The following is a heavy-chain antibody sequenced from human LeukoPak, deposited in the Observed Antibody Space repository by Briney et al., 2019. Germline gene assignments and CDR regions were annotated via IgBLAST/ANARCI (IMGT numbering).Heavy chain of an antibody. D-gene: IGHD3-3*01. Sequence: ASETLSLTCTVSGYSISSGYYWGWIRQPPGKGLEWIGSIYHSGSTYYNPSLKSRVTISVDTSKNQFSLKLSSVTAADTAVYYCARVGSYYDFWSGYSNWFDPWGQGTLVTVSS. CDR3: ARVGSYYDFWSGYSNWFDP. V-gene: IGHV4-38-2*02. CDR1: GYSISSGYY. J-gene: IGHJ5*02. CDR2: IYHSGST.